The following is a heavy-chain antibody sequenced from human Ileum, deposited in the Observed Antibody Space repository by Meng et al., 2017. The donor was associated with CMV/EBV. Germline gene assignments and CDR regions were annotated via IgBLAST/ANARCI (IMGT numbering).Heavy chain of an antibody. V-gene: IGHV4-39*07. Sequence: QEAGPGLVKPSGTLSLTCSVPGGSISSSSYFWAWIRPPPGKGLEWIGTIHYSGRTYYNPSLRSRVTMSVDTSKNQFSLKVNSVTAADTAVYYCARDSSGVSGTFDSWGQGTLVTVSS. D-gene: IGHD5/OR15-5a*01. J-gene: IGHJ4*02. CDR2: IHYSGRT. CDR1: GGSISSSSYF. CDR3: ARDSSGVSGTFDS.